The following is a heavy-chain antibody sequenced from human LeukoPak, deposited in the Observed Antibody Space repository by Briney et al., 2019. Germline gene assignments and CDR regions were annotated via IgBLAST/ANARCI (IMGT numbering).Heavy chain of an antibody. Sequence: GGSLRLSCAASGFTFSSYWMSWVRQAPGKGLEWVANIKQDGSEKYYVDSVKGRFTISRDNAKNSLYLQMNSLRAEDTAVYYCARDSTKTWLQFHFDYWGQGTLVTVSS. CDR1: GFTFSSYW. D-gene: IGHD5-24*01. CDR2: IKQDGSEK. V-gene: IGHV3-7*01. J-gene: IGHJ4*02. CDR3: ARDSTKTWLQFHFDY.